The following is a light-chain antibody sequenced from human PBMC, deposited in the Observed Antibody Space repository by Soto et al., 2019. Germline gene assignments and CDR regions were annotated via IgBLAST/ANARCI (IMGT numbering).Light chain of an antibody. Sequence: IVLTQSPGTLSLSPGERATRSCRASQSVSSTYMAWYQQRPGQAPRLLIYGASSRATGIPDRFSGSGSGTDFTITISRLEHEDFAVNVCQQYGRSPPFTFGQGTKVEIK. CDR2: GAS. CDR1: QSVSSTY. CDR3: QQYGRSPPFT. V-gene: IGKV3-20*01. J-gene: IGKJ2*01.